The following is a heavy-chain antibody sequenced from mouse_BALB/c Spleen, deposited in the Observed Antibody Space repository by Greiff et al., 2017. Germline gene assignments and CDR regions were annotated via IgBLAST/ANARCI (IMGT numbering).Heavy chain of an antibody. J-gene: IGHJ4*01. CDR3: ARWCSTAAMDY. D-gene: IGHD1-1*01. CDR1: GFTFSSFG. V-gene: IGHV5-17*02. Sequence: EVKLVESGGGLVQPGGSRKLSCAASGFTFSSFGMHWVRQAPEKGLEWVAYISSGSSTIYYADTVKGRFTISRDNPKNTLFLQMTSLRSEDTAMYYCARWCSTAAMDYWGQGTSVTVSS. CDR2: ISSGSSTI.